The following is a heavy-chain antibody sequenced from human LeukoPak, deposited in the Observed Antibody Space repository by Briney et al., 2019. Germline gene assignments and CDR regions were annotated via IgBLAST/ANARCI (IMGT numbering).Heavy chain of an antibody. Sequence: TTYIYYAASLKAPFPISRDNAKNSLYLQMTSLRAEDTAVYYCARDERRHRSSYSATPIDSWGQGTLVTVSS. CDR2: TTYI. D-gene: IGHD6-13*01. J-gene: IGHJ4*02. V-gene: IGHV3-21*01. CDR3: ARDERRHRSSYSATPIDS.